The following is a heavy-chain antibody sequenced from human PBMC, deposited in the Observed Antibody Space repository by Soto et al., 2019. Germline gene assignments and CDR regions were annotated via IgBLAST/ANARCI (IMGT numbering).Heavy chain of an antibody. CDR2: IIPILGIA. CDR3: ASEQWLGHFDY. D-gene: IGHD6-19*01. CDR1: GGTFSSYT. Sequence: SVKVSCKASGGTFSSYTISWVRQAPGQGLEWMGRIIPILGIANYAQKFQGRVTITADKSTSTAYMELSSLRSEDTAVYYCASEQWLGHFDYWGQGTLVTVSS. V-gene: IGHV1-69*02. J-gene: IGHJ4*02.